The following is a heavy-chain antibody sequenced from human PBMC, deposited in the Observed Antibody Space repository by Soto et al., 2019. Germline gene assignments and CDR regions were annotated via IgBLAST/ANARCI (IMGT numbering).Heavy chain of an antibody. D-gene: IGHD7-27*01. CDR2: IRSKANSYAT. J-gene: IGHJ4*02. CDR1: GFTFSGSA. V-gene: IGHV3-73*02. CDR3: TRHGDSTNS. Sequence: EVQLVESGGGLVQPGGSLKLSCAASGFTFSGSAMHWVRQASGKGLEWVGRIRSKANSYATAYAASVKGRFTITRDDSKNTAYLQMNSLKTEDTAVYYCTRHGDSTNSWGQGTLVTVSS.